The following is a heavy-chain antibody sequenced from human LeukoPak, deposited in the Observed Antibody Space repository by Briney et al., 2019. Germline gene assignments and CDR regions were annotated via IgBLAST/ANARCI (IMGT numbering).Heavy chain of an antibody. CDR3: ARLPDRYCSGGSCYPYY. J-gene: IGHJ4*02. D-gene: IGHD2-15*01. CDR2: ISAYNGNT. Sequence: ASVKVSCKASGYTFTSYGIIWVRQAPGQGLEWMGWISAYNGNTNYAQKLQGRVTMTTDTSTSTAYMELRSLRSGDTAVYYCARLPDRYCSGGSCYPYYWGQGTLVTVSS. CDR1: GYTFTSYG. V-gene: IGHV1-18*01.